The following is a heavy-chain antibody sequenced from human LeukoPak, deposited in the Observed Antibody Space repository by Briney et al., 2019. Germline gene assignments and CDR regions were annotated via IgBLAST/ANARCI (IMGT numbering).Heavy chain of an antibody. CDR2: VYSDGNT. V-gene: IGHV3-53*01. CDR1: GFTVSSIY. Sequence: GGSLRPSCAVSGFTVSSIYMSWVRQAPGKGLEWVSFVYSDGNTYYADSVKGRFTLSRDSSRNTLYLQMNSLRVDDTAVYYCAGDTHSSSWYDHWGQGTLVTVSS. D-gene: IGHD6-19*01. J-gene: IGHJ5*02. CDR3: AGDTHSSSWYDH.